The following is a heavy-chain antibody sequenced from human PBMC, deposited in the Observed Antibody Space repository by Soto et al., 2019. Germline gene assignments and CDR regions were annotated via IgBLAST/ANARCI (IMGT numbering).Heavy chain of an antibody. CDR3: ARLRLTGYFDY. V-gene: IGHV3-11*03. J-gene: IGHJ4*02. CDR1: GFTFSDHY. CDR2: ISTSSSYT. Sequence: GGSLRLSCVASGFTFSDHYMTWIRQAPGKGLEWLSYISTSSSYTNYADSVKGRFTISRDNAMNSLYLQMNSLRAEDTAVYYCARLRLTGYFDYWGQGPLVTVSS.